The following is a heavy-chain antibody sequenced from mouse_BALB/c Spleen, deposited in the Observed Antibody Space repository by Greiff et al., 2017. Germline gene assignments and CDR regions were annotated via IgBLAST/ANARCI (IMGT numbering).Heavy chain of an antibody. D-gene: IGHD4-1*01. CDR1: GFTFSSYG. CDR3: ARRELGEGGFAY. V-gene: IGHV5-6*02. Sequence: EVKVVESGGDLVKPGGSLKLSCAASGFTFSSYGMSWVRQTPDKRLEWVATISSGGSYTYYPDSVKGRFTISRDNAKNTLYLQMSSLKSEDTAMYYCARRELGEGGFAYWGQGTLVTVSA. CDR2: ISSGGSYT. J-gene: IGHJ3*01.